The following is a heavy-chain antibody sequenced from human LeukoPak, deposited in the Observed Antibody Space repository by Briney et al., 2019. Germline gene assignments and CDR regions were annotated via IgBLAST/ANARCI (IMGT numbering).Heavy chain of an antibody. J-gene: IGHJ3*02. V-gene: IGHV4-38-2*02. Sequence: SETLSLTCTVPGYSISSGYYWGWIRQPPGKGLEWIGNIYHSGSTYYNPSLKSRVTISVDTSKNQFSLKLSSVTAADTAVYYCARGRDAFDIWGQGTMVTVSS. CDR1: GYSISSGYY. CDR3: ARGRDAFDI. CDR2: IYHSGST.